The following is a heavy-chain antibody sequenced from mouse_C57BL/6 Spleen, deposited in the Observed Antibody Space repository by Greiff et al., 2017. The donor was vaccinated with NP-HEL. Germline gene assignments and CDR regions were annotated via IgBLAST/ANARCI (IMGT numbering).Heavy chain of an antibody. J-gene: IGHJ2*01. V-gene: IGHV14-1*01. CDR1: GFNIKDYY. D-gene: IGHD2-5*01. CDR2: IDPEDGDT. CDR3: TSYSNPYYFDY. Sequence: EVQLQQSGAELVRPGASVKLSCTASGFNIKDYYMHWVKQRPEQGLEWIGRIDPEDGDTEYAPKFQGKATMTADTSSNTAYLQLSSLTSEDTAVYYCTSYSNPYYFDYWGQGTTLTVSS.